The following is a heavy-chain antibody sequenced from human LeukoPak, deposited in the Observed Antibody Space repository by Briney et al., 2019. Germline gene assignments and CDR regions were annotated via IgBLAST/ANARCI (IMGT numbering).Heavy chain of an antibody. CDR2: IYTSLST. V-gene: IGHV4-61*02. Sequence: SETLSLTCTVSGGSISSGSYYWGWVRQPAGKGLEWIGRIYTSLSTNYNPSLNSRVTISVDTSKTPFSLKLSSVTAADTAVYYCARVPYCSGGSCYSWFDPWGQGTLVTVSS. J-gene: IGHJ5*02. D-gene: IGHD2-15*01. CDR3: ARVPYCSGGSCYSWFDP. CDR1: GGSISSGSYY.